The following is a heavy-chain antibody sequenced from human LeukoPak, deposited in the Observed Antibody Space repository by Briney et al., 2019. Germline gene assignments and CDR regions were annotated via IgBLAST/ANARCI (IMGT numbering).Heavy chain of an antibody. Sequence: GGSLRLSCAASGFSFSNYEMNWVRQAPGKGLEWVSYISSSGSIYYADSVKGRFTISRDNAKNSLYLQMNSLRAEDTAIYYCASTNYYDSSGFSNSFDPWGQGTLVTVSS. CDR1: GFSFSNYE. CDR2: ISSSGSI. V-gene: IGHV3-48*03. CDR3: ASTNYYDSSGFSNSFDP. J-gene: IGHJ5*02. D-gene: IGHD3-22*01.